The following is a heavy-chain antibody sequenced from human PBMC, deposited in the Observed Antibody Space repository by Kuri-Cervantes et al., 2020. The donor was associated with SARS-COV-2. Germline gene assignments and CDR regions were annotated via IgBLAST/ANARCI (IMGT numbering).Heavy chain of an antibody. CDR1: GGSISSYY. V-gene: IGHV4-59*08. J-gene: IGHJ6*02. Sequence: ESLKISCTVSGGSISSYYWSWIRQPPGKGLEWIGYIYYSGSTNYNPSLKSRVTISVDTSKNQFSLKLSSVTAADTAVYYRARPSITIFGVVVDVWGQGTTVTVSS. CDR2: IYYSGST. CDR3: ARPSITIFGVVVDV. D-gene: IGHD3-3*01.